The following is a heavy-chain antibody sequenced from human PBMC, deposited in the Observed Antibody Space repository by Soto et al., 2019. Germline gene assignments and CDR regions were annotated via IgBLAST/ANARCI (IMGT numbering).Heavy chain of an antibody. CDR2: ITGSGRTT. Sequence: GGSLRLSCVASGFTFSDYGMSWVRQAPGKGLEWVSAITGSGRTTYYADSVEGRFTISRDSSKNTLYLQMSSLRAEDAALYYCTREFDVIGAVSGTPYFDSWGQGTLVTVSS. J-gene: IGHJ4*02. CDR3: TREFDVIGAVSGTPYFDS. V-gene: IGHV3-23*01. D-gene: IGHD6-19*01. CDR1: GFTFSDYG.